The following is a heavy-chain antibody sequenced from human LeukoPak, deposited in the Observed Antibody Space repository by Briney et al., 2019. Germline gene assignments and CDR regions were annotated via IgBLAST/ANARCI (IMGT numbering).Heavy chain of an antibody. CDR1: GGSISSSSYY. J-gene: IGHJ4*02. CDR2: IYYSGST. V-gene: IGHV4-39*07. Sequence: PSETLSLTCTVSGGSISSSSYYWGWIRQPPGKGLEWIGSIYYSGSTYYNPSLKSRVTISVDTSKNQFSLKLSSVTAADTAVYYCASESYYYDSSGYYASSNFDYWGQGTLVTVSS. D-gene: IGHD3-22*01. CDR3: ASESYYYDSSGYYASSNFDY.